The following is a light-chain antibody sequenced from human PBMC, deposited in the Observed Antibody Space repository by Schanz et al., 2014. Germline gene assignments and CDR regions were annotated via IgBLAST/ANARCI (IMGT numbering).Light chain of an antibody. CDR3: QQYDSHLT. CDR1: QSISSW. V-gene: IGKV1-5*03. Sequence: DIQMTQSPSTLSASVGDRVTLTCRASQSISSWLAWYQQKPGKAPKLLIHQASSLESGVPSRFSGSGSGTEFTLTISGLQPDDFATYYCQQYDSHLTFGGGTKVEIK. J-gene: IGKJ4*01. CDR2: QAS.